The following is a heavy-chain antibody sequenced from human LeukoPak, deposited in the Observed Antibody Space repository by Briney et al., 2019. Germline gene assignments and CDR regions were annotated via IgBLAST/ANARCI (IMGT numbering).Heavy chain of an antibody. CDR2: IYSSGTT. V-gene: IGHV4-59*01. Sequence: SETLSLTCTVSGGSISGYYWNWIRQPPGKGLEWSGYIYSSGTTNYNPSLKSRVTISLDTSKNQFSLKLNSVTAADTAVYYCARDTDCGGDCYAFDIWGQGTMVTVSS. CDR1: GGSISGYY. J-gene: IGHJ3*02. CDR3: ARDTDCGGDCYAFDI. D-gene: IGHD2-21*02.